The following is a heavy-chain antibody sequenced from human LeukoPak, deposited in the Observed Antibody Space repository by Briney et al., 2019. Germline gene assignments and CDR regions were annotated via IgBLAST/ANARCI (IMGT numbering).Heavy chain of an antibody. V-gene: IGHV3-74*01. D-gene: IGHD6-19*01. Sequence: PGVSLRLSCAASGLTFSTYWMHWVRPAPGKGLVWVSRITSDGRSTTYADFVKGRFTISRDKAKNTLYLQMNSLRAEDTAVYYCAREGTSGWYYFDYWGQGTLVTVSS. CDR1: GLTFSTYW. CDR2: ITSDGRST. J-gene: IGHJ4*02. CDR3: AREGTSGWYYFDY.